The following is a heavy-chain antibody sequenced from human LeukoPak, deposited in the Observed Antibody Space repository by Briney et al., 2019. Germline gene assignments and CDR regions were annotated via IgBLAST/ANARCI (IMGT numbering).Heavy chain of an antibody. J-gene: IGHJ4*02. CDR2: ISGSGGST. CDR3: AKDSLGYCSGGSCYSSY. CDR1: GFTFSSYA. D-gene: IGHD2-15*01. Sequence: PGGSLRLSCAASGFTFSSYAMSRVRQAPGKGLEWVSAISGSGGSTYYADSVKGRFTISRDNSKNTLYLQMNSLRAEDTAVYYCAKDSLGYCSGGSCYSSYWGQGTLVTVSS. V-gene: IGHV3-23*01.